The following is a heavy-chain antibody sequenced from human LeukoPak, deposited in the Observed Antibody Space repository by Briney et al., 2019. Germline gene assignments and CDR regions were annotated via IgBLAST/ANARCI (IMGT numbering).Heavy chain of an antibody. CDR3: ARDRHYYDSSGYAFDI. CDR2: IYYSGST. V-gene: IGHV4-31*03. J-gene: IGHJ3*02. CDR1: GGSISSGGYY. Sequence: SETLSLTCTVSGGSISSGGYYWSWIRQHPGKGLEWIGYIYYSGSTYYNPSLKSRVTISVDTSKNQFSLKLSSVTAADTAVYYCARDRHYYDSSGYAFDIWGQGTMVTVSS. D-gene: IGHD3-22*01.